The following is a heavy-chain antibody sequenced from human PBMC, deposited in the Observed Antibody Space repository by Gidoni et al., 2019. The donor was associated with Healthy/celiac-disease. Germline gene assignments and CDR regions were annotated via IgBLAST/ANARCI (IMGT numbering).Heavy chain of an antibody. CDR3: ARVPSCYDCRYYYYYMDV. CDR2: ISAYNGNT. D-gene: IGHD2-2*01. V-gene: IGHV1-18*01. Sequence: QVQLVQSGAEVKKPGASVKVSCKASGYTFTSYGISWVRQAPGQGLEWMGWISAYNGNTNYAQKLQGRVNMTTDTSTSTAYMERRSLRSDDTAVYYCARVPSCYDCRYYYYYMDVWGKGTTVTVSS. J-gene: IGHJ6*03. CDR1: GYTFTSYG.